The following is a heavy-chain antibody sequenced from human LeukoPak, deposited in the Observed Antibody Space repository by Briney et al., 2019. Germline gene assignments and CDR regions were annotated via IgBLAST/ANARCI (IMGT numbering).Heavy chain of an antibody. Sequence: PSETLSLTCAVSGYSISSGYYWGWIRQPSGKGLEWIGSIYHSGSTYYNPSLKSRVTISVDTSKNQLSLKLSSVTAADTAVYYCARSPERWLQLLIDYWGQGTLVTVSS. CDR2: IYHSGST. CDR3: ARSPERWLQLLIDY. J-gene: IGHJ4*02. V-gene: IGHV4-38-2*01. CDR1: GYSISSGYY. D-gene: IGHD5-24*01.